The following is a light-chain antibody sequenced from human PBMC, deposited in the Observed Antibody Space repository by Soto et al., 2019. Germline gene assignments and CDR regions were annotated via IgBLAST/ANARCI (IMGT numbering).Light chain of an antibody. Sequence: QSALTQPASVSGSPGQSITISCTGKSSDIGRYKFVSWFQQHPGKAPKLMIFEGTNRPSGVSNRFSGSKSGNTASLTISGLQAEDAAIYFCNSSTHTNTLLIFGGGTKVTVL. CDR3: NSSTHTNTLLI. J-gene: IGLJ6*01. CDR2: EGT. V-gene: IGLV2-14*01. CDR1: SSDIGRYKF.